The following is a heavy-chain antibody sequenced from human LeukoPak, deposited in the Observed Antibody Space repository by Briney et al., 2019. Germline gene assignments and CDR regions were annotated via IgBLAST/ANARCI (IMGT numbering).Heavy chain of an antibody. D-gene: IGHD5-18*01. V-gene: IGHV1-58*01. CDR2: IVVGSGNT. CDR3: ARAPPYSYGYGYYYGMDV. Sequence: WASVKVSCKASGFTFTSSAVQWVRQARGQRLEWIGWIVVGSGNTNYAQKFQERVTITRDMSTSTAYMELSSLRSEDTAVYYCARAPPYSYGYGYYYGMDVWGQGTTVTVSS. CDR1: GFTFTSSA. J-gene: IGHJ6*02.